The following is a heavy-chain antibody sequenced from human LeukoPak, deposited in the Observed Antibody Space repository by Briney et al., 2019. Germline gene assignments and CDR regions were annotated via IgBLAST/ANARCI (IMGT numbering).Heavy chain of an antibody. CDR1: GFTFSSYA. V-gene: IGHV3-23*01. CDR3: AKGFRSGWYLDYFDY. Sequence: GGSLRLSCAASGFTFSSYAMSWVRQAPGEGLEWVSAISGSGGSTYYADSVKGRFTISRDNSKNTLYLQMNSLRAEDTAVYYCAKGFRSGWYLDYFDYGGQGTLVTVS. D-gene: IGHD6-19*01. J-gene: IGHJ4*02. CDR2: ISGSGGST.